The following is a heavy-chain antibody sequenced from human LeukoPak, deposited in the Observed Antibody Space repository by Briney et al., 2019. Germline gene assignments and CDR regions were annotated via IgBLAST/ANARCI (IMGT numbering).Heavy chain of an antibody. V-gene: IGHV4-59*01. CDR1: GGSIRGYY. J-gene: IGHJ4*02. Sequence: SETLSLTCSVSGGSIRGYYWSWIRQPPGKGLEWIGYISDSGTTNYNPSLKSRVTISVDTSKNQFSLKLSSVTAADTAVYYCARYCSSTSCSGPHHFDCWGQGTLVTVSS. CDR2: ISDSGTT. D-gene: IGHD2-2*01. CDR3: ARYCSSTSCSGPHHFDC.